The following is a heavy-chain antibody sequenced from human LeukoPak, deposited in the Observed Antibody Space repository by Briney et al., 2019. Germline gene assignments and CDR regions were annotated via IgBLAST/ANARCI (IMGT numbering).Heavy chain of an antibody. D-gene: IGHD1-26*01. CDR2: ISSNGGST. CDR1: GFTFSSYA. V-gene: IGHV3-64D*06. Sequence: PGGSLRLSCSASGFTFSSYAMHWVRQAPGKGLEYVSAISSNGGSTYYADSVKGRFTISRDNSKNTLYLQMSSLRAEDTAVYYCVKATIVGATGYWGQGTLVTVSS. CDR3: VKATIVGATGY. J-gene: IGHJ4*02.